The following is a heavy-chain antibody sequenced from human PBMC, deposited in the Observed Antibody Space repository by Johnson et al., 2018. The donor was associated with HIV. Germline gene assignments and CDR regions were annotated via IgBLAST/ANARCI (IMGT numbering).Heavy chain of an antibody. D-gene: IGHD1-1*01. Sequence: VQLVESGGGLVQPGGSLRLSCDTSGFTFSDYFIDWVRQAPGRGLEWLGRARNDANSYTIEYAASVKGRFTISRDNSKNTLYLQMSSLRAEDTAVYYCARGGIIHDAFDIWGQGTMVTVSS. V-gene: IGHV3-72*01. CDR2: ARNDANSYTI. CDR1: GFTFSDYF. CDR3: ARGGIIHDAFDI. J-gene: IGHJ3*02.